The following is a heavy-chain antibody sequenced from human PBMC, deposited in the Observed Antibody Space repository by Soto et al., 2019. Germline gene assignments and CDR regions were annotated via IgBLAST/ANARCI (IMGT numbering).Heavy chain of an antibody. CDR3: ARDQGITTLGVYSMYYYGMDV. CDR1: GYTFTSSG. Sequence: ASVQVSCKASGYTFTSSGLSWVRQAPGQGLEWMGWISTDNGNTKYAQHLQGRVSMTTDTSTSTAYMDLRSLRSDDTAVYYCARDQGITTLGVYSMYYYGMDVWGQGTTVTVSS. D-gene: IGHD3-10*01. V-gene: IGHV1-18*01. J-gene: IGHJ6*02. CDR2: ISTDNGNT.